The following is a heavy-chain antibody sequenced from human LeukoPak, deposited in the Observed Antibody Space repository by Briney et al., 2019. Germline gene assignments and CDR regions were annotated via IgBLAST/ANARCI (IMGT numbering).Heavy chain of an antibody. CDR3: VRAAAESYYYYYGMDV. CDR1: GDSVSSNSAA. CDR2: TYYRSKWYN. V-gene: IGHV6-1*01. D-gene: IGHD6-13*01. Sequence: SQTLSFTCAISGDSVSSNSAAWNWIRQSPSRGLEWLGRTYYRSKWYNDYAVSVKSRITINPDTSKNQFSLQLNSVTPEDTAVYYCVRAAAESYYYYYGMDVWGQGTTVTVSS. J-gene: IGHJ6*02.